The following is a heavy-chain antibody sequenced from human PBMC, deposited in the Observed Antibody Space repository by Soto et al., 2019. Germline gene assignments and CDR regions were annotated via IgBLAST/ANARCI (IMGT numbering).Heavy chain of an antibody. Sequence: QVQLVESGGGVVQPGRSLRLSCAASGFTFSSYGMHWVRQAPGKGLEWVAVISYDGSNKYYADSVKGRFPISRDNSKNTLYLQMHSLIAEDTAVYYCAKAVGATTDWFDPWGQGTLVTVSS. CDR3: AKAVGATTDWFDP. CDR2: ISYDGSNK. V-gene: IGHV3-30*18. CDR1: GFTFSSYG. J-gene: IGHJ5*02. D-gene: IGHD1-26*01.